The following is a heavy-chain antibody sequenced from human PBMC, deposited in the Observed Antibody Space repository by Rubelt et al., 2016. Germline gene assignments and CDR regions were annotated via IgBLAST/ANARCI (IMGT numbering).Heavy chain of an antibody. Sequence: QVQLVQSGAEVKKPGASVKVSCKASGYTFTSYGISWVRQAPGQGLEWMGWISAYNGNTNYAQKLQGRVTMATDTSTSTAYMELRSLRSDDTAVYYGAGDPLPVRGVIMTPTHWGQGTLVTVSS. CDR2: ISAYNGNT. CDR3: AGDPLPVRGVIMTPTH. V-gene: IGHV1-18*01. D-gene: IGHD3-10*01. J-gene: IGHJ4*02. CDR1: GYTFTSYG.